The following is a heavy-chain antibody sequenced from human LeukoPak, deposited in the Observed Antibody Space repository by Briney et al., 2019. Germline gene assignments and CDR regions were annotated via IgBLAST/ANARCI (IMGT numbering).Heavy chain of an antibody. CDR3: ARGEDNGDDFDY. D-gene: IGHD4-17*01. V-gene: IGHV1-2*02. J-gene: IGHJ4*02. Sequence: GASVKVSCKASGYTFTAYYVHWVRQAPGQGLEWMGWITPNSGGTKYAQKFQGRVTMTRDTSISTAYMELSRLRSDDTAVYYCARGEDNGDDFDYWGQGTLVTVSS. CDR1: GYTFTAYY. CDR2: ITPNSGGT.